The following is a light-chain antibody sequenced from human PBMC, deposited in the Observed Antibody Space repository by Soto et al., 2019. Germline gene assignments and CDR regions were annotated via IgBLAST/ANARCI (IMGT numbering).Light chain of an antibody. J-gene: IGKJ4*01. CDR2: RAS. CDR3: QQYNNWPPLT. V-gene: IGKV3-15*01. Sequence: IVMTQSPATLSVSLGERATLSCRASQSINSNLAWYQQKPGQAPRLLMFRASIRAAGFPARFSGSGSGTEFNITISSLQSEDSAVYYCQQYNNWPPLTFGGGTKVEIK. CDR1: QSINSN.